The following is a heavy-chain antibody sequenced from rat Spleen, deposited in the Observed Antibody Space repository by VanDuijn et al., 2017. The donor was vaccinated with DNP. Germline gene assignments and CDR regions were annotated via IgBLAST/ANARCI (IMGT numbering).Heavy chain of an antibody. CDR1: GFTFSNYG. V-gene: IGHV5-29*01. J-gene: IGHJ3*01. Sequence: EVQLVESGGGLVQPGRSLKLSCAASGFTFSNYGMAWVRQTPTKGLEWVATISYDGSDTYYRNSMKGRFIISRDNATSTLYLQMDSLRSEDTATYYCARSDSYGFPYWGQGTLVTVSS. CDR2: ISYDGSDT. CDR3: ARSDSYGFPY. D-gene: IGHD1-2*01.